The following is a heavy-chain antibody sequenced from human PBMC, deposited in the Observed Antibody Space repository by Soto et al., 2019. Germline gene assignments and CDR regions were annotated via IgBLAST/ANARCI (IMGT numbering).Heavy chain of an antibody. CDR1: GGSISSYY. Sequence: SETLSLTCTVSGGSISSYYWSWIRQPPGKGLEWIAYIYYSGSTNYNPSLKSRVTISVDTSKNQFSLKLSSVTAADTAVYYCGRRYGPGFDYWGKGTLVTVSS. J-gene: IGHJ4*02. D-gene: IGHD4-17*01. CDR2: IYYSGST. V-gene: IGHV4-59*08. CDR3: GRRYGPGFDY.